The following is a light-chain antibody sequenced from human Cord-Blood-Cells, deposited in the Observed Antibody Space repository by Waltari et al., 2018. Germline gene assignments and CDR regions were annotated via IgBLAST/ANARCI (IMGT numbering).Light chain of an antibody. CDR2: DVS. Sequence: QSALTQPASVSGSPGQSITISCTGTSSDVGGYNYVSWYQQHPGKAPKLMIYDVSKRPSGGSNRFSGSKSGNTASLTISRLQAEDEADYYCSSYTSSSTWVFGGGTKLTVL. CDR1: SSDVGGYNY. J-gene: IGLJ3*02. CDR3: SSYTSSSTWV. V-gene: IGLV2-14*01.